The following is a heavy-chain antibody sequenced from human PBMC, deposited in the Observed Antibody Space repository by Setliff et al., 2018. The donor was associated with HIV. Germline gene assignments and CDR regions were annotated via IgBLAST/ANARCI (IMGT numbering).Heavy chain of an antibody. Sequence: KPSETLSLTCTVSGGSIRTGAYYWGWIRQPPGKGLEWIGSIYYDGRTFYKPSLKSRLTISVDTSKNQFSLSLNSVTAAGTAVYFCARGGAVSADFDSWGQGTLVTVSS. D-gene: IGHD3-16*01. CDR1: GGSIRTGAYY. V-gene: IGHV4-39*07. CDR3: ARGGAVSADFDS. J-gene: IGHJ5*01. CDR2: IYYDGRT.